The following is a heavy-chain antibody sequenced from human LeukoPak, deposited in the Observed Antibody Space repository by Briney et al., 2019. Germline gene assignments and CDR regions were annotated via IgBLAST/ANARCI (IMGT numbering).Heavy chain of an antibody. Sequence: PGGSLKLSCAASGFTFSGSAMHWVRQASGKGLEWVGRIRSKANSYATAYAASVKGRFTISRDDSKNTAYLQMNSLRAEDTAVYYCAKDLLSIVVVPAAGSLNYWGQGTLVTVSS. CDR2: IRSKANSYAT. D-gene: IGHD2-2*01. CDR3: AKDLLSIVVVPAAGSLNY. CDR1: GFTFSGSA. V-gene: IGHV3-73*01. J-gene: IGHJ4*02.